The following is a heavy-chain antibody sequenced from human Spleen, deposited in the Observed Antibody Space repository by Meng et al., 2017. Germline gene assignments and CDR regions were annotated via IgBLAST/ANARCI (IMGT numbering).Heavy chain of an antibody. CDR1: GYTFTSYD. Sequence: ASVKVSCKASGYTFTSYDINWVRQATGRGLEWMGMINPSGGSTTYAQKFQGRVTMSTETSTSTVYMDLRSLRFDDTAVYYCARDWGSTGTTVYYGMDVWGQGTTVTVSS. CDR2: INPSGGST. D-gene: IGHD1-1*01. CDR3: ARDWGSTGTTVYYGMDV. J-gene: IGHJ6*02. V-gene: IGHV1-46*01.